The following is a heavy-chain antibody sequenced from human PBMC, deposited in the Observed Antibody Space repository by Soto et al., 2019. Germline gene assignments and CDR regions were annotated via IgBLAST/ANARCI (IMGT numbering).Heavy chain of an antibody. D-gene: IGHD2-8*01. CDR1: GFTFSSYG. CDR3: ARAPSVVRYGTHIDY. Sequence: QVQLVESGGGVVQPGRSLRLSCAASGFTFSSYGMHWVRQAPGKGLEWVAVIWYDGSNKYYADSVKGRFTISRDNSKNTLYLQRNSLRAADTAVYYCARAPSVVRYGTHIDYWGQGTLVTVSS. V-gene: IGHV3-33*01. J-gene: IGHJ4*02. CDR2: IWYDGSNK.